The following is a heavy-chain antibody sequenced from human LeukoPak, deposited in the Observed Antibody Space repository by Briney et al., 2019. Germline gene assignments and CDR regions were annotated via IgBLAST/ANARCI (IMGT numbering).Heavy chain of an antibody. J-gene: IGHJ6*02. CDR1: GGSFGGYY. V-gene: IGHV4-34*01. Sequence: KPSETLSLTCAVYGGSFGGYYWSWIRQPPGKGLEWIGEINHSGSTNYNPSLKSRVTISVDTSKNQFSLKLSSVTAADTAVYYCARDDRVSIYYYYGMDVWGQGTTVTVSS. D-gene: IGHD3-16*01. CDR3: ARDDRVSIYYYYGMDV. CDR2: INHSGST.